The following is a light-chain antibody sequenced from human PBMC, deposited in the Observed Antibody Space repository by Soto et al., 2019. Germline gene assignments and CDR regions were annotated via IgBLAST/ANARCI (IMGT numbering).Light chain of an antibody. Sequence: DIQMTQSPSSLSASVGDRVTITCQASRGIGNYLAWYQQKPGKVPSLLIYAASTLQSGVSSRVSGSRSGTDFTLTISSLQPGDLATYYCQKYDDAPLSFGEGTKVEI. CDR1: RGIGNY. V-gene: IGKV1-27*01. CDR2: AAS. J-gene: IGKJ4*01. CDR3: QKYDDAPLS.